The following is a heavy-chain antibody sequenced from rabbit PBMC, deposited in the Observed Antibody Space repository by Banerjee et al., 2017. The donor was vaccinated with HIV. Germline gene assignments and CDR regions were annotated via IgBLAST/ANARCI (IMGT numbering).Heavy chain of an antibody. CDR1: GFSFSSNAP. V-gene: IGHV1S40*01. D-gene: IGHD6-1*01. CDR3: ARTYTYGYAGDAYAWDL. J-gene: IGHJ6*01. Sequence: QSLEESGGDLVNHAASLTPTHTASGFSFSSNAPGWVRQAPGKGLERIGSIYTGDGSASYESWAKGGGGISKTSSTTVTLQMTSLTAADTATYFCARTYTYGYAGDAYAWDLWGPGTLVTVS. CDR2: IYTGDGSA.